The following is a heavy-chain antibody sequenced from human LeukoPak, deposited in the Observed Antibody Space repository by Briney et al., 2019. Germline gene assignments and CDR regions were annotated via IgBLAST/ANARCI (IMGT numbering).Heavy chain of an antibody. CDR3: ARSPYSGSYYGAFDI. D-gene: IGHD1-26*01. CDR1: GGSISRYY. V-gene: IGHV4-59*07. Sequence: SDTLSLTCTVSGGSISRYYWSWLGQPPRKGLEWIGYIYYNGCNNYNPSLTSRDTISVDTCKNQFSLKLSSVTAADTAVYYCARSPYSGSYYGAFDIWGQGTMVTVSS. CDR2: IYYNGCN. J-gene: IGHJ3*02.